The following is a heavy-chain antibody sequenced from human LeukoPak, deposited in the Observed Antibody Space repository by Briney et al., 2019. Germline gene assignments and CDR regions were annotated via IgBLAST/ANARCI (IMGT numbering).Heavy chain of an antibody. D-gene: IGHD1-20*01. CDR1: RFTFTNYR. J-gene: IGHJ4*02. Sequence: PGGSLRHSCAASRFTFTNYRMGWVRQAPGKGLEWVANIEPDGSKTYYVGSVRGRFTISRDNAKNLLYLHMNSLRAEDTAVYYCARITGTFDYWGQGTLVTVSS. V-gene: IGHV3-7*01. CDR3: ARITGTFDY. CDR2: IEPDGSKT.